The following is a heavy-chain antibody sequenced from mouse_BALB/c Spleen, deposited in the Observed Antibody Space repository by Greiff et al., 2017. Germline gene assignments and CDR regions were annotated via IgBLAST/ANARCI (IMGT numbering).Heavy chain of an antibody. J-gene: IGHJ3*01. D-gene: IGHD2-3*01. CDR1: GYTFTSYW. CDR3: TRPSVYDGYYAWFAY. V-gene: IGHV1-69*02. Sequence: QVQLQQPGAELVRPGASVKLSCKASGYTFTSYWINWVKQRPGQGLEWIGNIYPSDSYTNYNQKFKDKATLTVDKSSSTAYMQLSSTTSEDSAVYYCTRPSVYDGYYAWFAYWGQGTLVTVSA. CDR2: IYPSDSYT.